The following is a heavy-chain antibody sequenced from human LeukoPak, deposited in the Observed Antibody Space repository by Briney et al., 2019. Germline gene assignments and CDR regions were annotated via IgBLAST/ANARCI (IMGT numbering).Heavy chain of an antibody. D-gene: IGHD3-10*01. CDR3: AKDYYGSGNLFDY. V-gene: IGHV3-30*18. CDR2: ISYDGSNK. CDR1: GFTFSSYG. J-gene: IGHJ4*02. Sequence: GGSPRLSCAASGFTFSSYGMHWVRQAPGKGLEWVAVISYDGSNKYYADSVKGRFTISRDNSKNTLYLQMNSLRAEDTAVYYCAKDYYGSGNLFDYWGQGTLVTVSS.